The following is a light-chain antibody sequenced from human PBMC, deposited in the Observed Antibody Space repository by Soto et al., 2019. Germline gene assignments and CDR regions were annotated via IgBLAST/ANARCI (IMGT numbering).Light chain of an antibody. CDR2: KAS. J-gene: IGKJ1*01. CDR3: QHYNSYSEA. Sequence: DIQMTQSPSTLSGSVGDRVTITCRASQTISSWLAWYQQKPGKAPKLLIYKASTLKSGVPSRFSGSGSWTEFTLTISSLQPDDFATYYCQHYNSYSEAFGQGTKVDI. CDR1: QTISSW. V-gene: IGKV1-5*03.